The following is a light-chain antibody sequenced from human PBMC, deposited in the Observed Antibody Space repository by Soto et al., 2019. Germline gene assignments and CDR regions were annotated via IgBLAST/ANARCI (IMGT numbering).Light chain of an antibody. CDR1: KLGDKY. J-gene: IGLJ2*01. CDR3: QAWDSSEKVV. V-gene: IGLV3-1*01. Sequence: SYELTQPPSVSVSPGQTASITCSGAKLGDKYACWYQQKPGQSPVLVIYQDSKRPSGIPERFSGSNSGNTATLTISGTQAMDEADYYCQAWDSSEKVVFGGGTKLTVL. CDR2: QDS.